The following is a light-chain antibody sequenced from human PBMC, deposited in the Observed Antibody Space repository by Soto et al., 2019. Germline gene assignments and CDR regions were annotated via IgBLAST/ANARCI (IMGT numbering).Light chain of an antibody. CDR1: SSNIGNNY. CDR2: ENN. Sequence: SISRKGSSSNIGNNYVSWYQQLPGTAPKLLIYENNKRPSGIPDRFSGSKSGTSATLGITGLQTGDEADYYCGTWDSSLSAGYVFGTGTKVTVL. V-gene: IGLV1-51*02. CDR3: GTWDSSLSAGYV. J-gene: IGLJ1*01.